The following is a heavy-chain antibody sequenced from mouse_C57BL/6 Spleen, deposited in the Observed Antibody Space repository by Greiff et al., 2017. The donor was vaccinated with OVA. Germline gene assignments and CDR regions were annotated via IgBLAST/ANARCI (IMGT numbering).Heavy chain of an antibody. CDR1: GFTFSNYW. D-gene: IGHD4-1*01. J-gene: IGHJ2*01. Sequence: EVQLQESGGGLVQPGGSMKLSCVASGFTFSNYWMNWVRQSPEKGLEWVAQIRLKSDNYATHYAESVKGRFTISRDDSKSRVYLQMNNLRAEDTGIYYCTGGATGNFDYWGQGTTLTVSS. CDR3: TGGATGNFDY. V-gene: IGHV6-3*01. CDR2: IRLKSDNYAT.